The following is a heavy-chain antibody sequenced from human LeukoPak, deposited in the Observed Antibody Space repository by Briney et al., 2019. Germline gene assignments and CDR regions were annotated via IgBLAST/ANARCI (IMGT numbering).Heavy chain of an antibody. Sequence: GASVKVSCKASGYTFTGYYMHWVRQAPGQGLEWMGWINPNSGGTNYAQKFQGRVTMTRDTSISSAYMELSRLRSDDTAVYYCARSFHDSVVVAAATPYFEYWGQGTLVTVSS. J-gene: IGHJ4*02. CDR3: ARSFHDSVVVAAATPYFEY. D-gene: IGHD2-15*01. CDR1: GYTFTGYY. CDR2: INPNSGGT. V-gene: IGHV1-2*02.